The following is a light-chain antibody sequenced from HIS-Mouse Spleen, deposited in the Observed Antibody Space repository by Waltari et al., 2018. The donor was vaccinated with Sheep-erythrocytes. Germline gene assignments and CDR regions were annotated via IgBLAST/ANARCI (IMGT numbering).Light chain of an antibody. Sequence: NFMLTQPHSVSESPGKTVTISCTRSSGSIASNYVQWYQQRPGSAPTTVIYEDNQRPSGVPDQFSGSIDSSSNSASLTISGLKTEDEADYYCQSYDSSNHGVFGGGTKLTVL. CDR1: SGSIASNY. CDR3: QSYDSSNHGV. CDR2: EDN. J-gene: IGLJ3*02. V-gene: IGLV6-57*04.